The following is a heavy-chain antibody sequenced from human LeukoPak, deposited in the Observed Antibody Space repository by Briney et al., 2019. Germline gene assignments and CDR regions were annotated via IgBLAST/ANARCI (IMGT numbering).Heavy chain of an antibody. D-gene: IGHD3-22*01. CDR2: IKQDGSEK. Sequence: GGSLRLSCAASGFTFSSYWMGWVRQAPGKGLEWVANIKQDGSEKYYVDSVKGRFTISRDNAKNSLYLQMNSLRAEGTAVYYCARDSKHYYDRYFDYWGQGTLVTVSS. CDR3: ARDSKHYYDRYFDY. CDR1: GFTFSSYW. J-gene: IGHJ4*02. V-gene: IGHV3-7*03.